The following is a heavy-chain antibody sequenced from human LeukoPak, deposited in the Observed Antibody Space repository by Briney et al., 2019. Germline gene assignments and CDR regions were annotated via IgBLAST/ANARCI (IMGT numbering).Heavy chain of an antibody. CDR3: ARVMYHDSGSYYQYFHH. V-gene: IGHV3-20*04. J-gene: IGHJ4*02. CDR2: INWNAGST. CDR1: GFTFDDYG. Sequence: GGSLRLPCATSGFTFDDYGMSWVRQVPGKGLEWVSSINWNAGSTTYADSVKGRFTISRDNANNSLYLQMNSLRAEDTALYYCARVMYHDSGSYYQYFHHWGQGTPVTVSS. D-gene: IGHD3-10*01.